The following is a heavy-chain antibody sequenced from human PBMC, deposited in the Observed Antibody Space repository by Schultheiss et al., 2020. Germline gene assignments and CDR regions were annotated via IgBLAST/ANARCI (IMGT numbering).Heavy chain of an antibody. V-gene: IGHV4-59*08. D-gene: IGHD3-3*01. CDR2: FKLSGTT. CDR3: ARRGSGYPRGGMDV. J-gene: IGHJ6*02. CDR1: GDSISGNS. Sequence: SETLSLTCSVSGDSISGNSWAWIRHPPGKTLEWIGYFKLSGTTHYNPTLTSRVTISVDTSKSQVSLRLSSVTAADTAVYYCARRGSGYPRGGMDVWGQGTTVNVSS.